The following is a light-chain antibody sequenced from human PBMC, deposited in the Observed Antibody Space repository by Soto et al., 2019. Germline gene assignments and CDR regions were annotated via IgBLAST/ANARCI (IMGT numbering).Light chain of an antibody. V-gene: IGLV2-14*02. CDR1: SSDVGSYNL. J-gene: IGLJ1*01. Sequence: QSVLTQPASVSGSPGQSITISCTGTSSDVGSYNLVSWYQQHPGKAPKLMIYDVSKRPSGVPDRFSGSKSGNTASLTISGLQAEDEADYYCCSYSGSYTHVFGPGTKVTVL. CDR3: CSYSGSYTHV. CDR2: DVS.